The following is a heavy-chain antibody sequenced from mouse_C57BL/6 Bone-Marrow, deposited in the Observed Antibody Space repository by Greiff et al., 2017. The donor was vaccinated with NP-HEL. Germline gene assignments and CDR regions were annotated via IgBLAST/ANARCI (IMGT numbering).Heavy chain of an antibody. CDR1: GYAFTNYL. V-gene: IGHV1-54*01. J-gene: IGHJ4*01. CDR2: INPGSGGT. CDR3: ARGDAMDY. Sequence: QVQLQQSGAELVRPGTSVKVSCKASGYAFTNYLIEWVKQRPGQGLEWIGVINPGSGGTNYNEKFKGKATLTADKSSSTAYMELRSLTSEDSAVYYCARGDAMDYWGQGTSVTVSS.